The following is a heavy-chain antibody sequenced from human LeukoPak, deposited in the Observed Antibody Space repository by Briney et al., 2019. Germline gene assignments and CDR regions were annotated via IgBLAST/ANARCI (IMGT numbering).Heavy chain of an antibody. CDR3: ARYCRGDGCPDRDGMDV. D-gene: IGHD2-15*01. CDR1: GYTFTSNY. Sequence: ASVKVSCKASGYTFTSNYIQWVRQAPGQGLEWMGIINPSGGSTSYAQKFQGRVSMTRDTSTSTVYMELSSLRSEDTAVYYCARYCRGDGCPDRDGMDVWGQGTTVTVSS. CDR2: INPSGGST. J-gene: IGHJ6*02. V-gene: IGHV1-46*01.